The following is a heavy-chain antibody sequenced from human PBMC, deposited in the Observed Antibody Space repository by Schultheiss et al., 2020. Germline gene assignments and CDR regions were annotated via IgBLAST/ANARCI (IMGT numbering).Heavy chain of an antibody. D-gene: IGHD3-10*01. V-gene: IGHV4-34*01. CDR2: INHSGST. CDR3: ARVGNGGSGSYYYYYGMDV. Sequence: SETLSLTCAVYGGSFSGYYWSWIRQPPGKGLEWIGEINHSGSTNYNPSLKSRVTISVDTSKNQFSLKLSSVTAADTAVYYCARVGNGGSGSYYYYYGMDVWGQGTTVTVSS. CDR1: GGSFSGYY. J-gene: IGHJ6*02.